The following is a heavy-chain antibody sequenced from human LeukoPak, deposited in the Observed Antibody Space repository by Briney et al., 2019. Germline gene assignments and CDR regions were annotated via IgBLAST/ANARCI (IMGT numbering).Heavy chain of an antibody. Sequence: ETSETLSLTCAVYGGPFRGYYWSWIRQPPGKGLERIGEINHSGSTNYNPSLKSRVTISVDTSKNQFSLKLSSVTAADTAVYYCARAWGYSYGYDYWGQGTLVTVSS. CDR2: INHSGST. CDR1: GGPFRGYY. J-gene: IGHJ4*02. D-gene: IGHD5-18*01. CDR3: ARAWGYSYGYDY. V-gene: IGHV4-34*01.